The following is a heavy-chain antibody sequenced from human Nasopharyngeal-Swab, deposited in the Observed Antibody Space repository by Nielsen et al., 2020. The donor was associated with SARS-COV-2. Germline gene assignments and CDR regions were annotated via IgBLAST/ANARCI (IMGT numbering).Heavy chain of an antibody. D-gene: IGHD1-1*01. CDR2: ITGGADST. CDR1: GFTFSTYT. V-gene: IGHV3-23*01. Sequence: GGSLRLSCSASGFTFSTYTMNWVRQAPGKGLEWVSLITGGADSTYYADSVKGRFTISRDNSRNTVYLHMNRLRADDTAIYYCAKDLVPDGHNDFDYWGQGTLVTVSS. CDR3: AKDLVPDGHNDFDY. J-gene: IGHJ4*01.